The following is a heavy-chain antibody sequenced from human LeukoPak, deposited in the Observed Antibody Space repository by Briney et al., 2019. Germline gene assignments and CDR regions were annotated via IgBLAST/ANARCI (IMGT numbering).Heavy chain of an antibody. CDR2: ISAYNGNT. V-gene: IGHV1-18*01. J-gene: IGHJ6*02. CDR3: AREPYCSSTSCYIRNYYYYGMDV. D-gene: IGHD2-2*02. CDR1: GYTFTSYG. Sequence: GASVKVSCKASGYTFTSYGISWVRQAPGQGLEWMGWISAYNGNTNYAQKLQGRVTMTTDTSTSTAYMELRSLRSDDTAVYYCAREPYCSSTSCYIRNYYYYGMDVWGQGTTVTVSS.